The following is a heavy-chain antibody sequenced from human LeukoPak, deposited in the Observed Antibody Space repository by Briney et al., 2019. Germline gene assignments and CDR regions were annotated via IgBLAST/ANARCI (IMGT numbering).Heavy chain of an antibody. CDR1: GYTFTSYY. CDR2: INPSGGST. D-gene: IGHD6-19*01. Sequence: ASVKVSCKASGYTFTSYYMHWVRQAPGQGLEWMGIINPSGGSTTYAQKFQCRVTRTRDTSTGTVYMELSSLRSEDPAVSYCTRASVAGRRFDYWGQGTLVTVSS. CDR3: TRASVAGRRFDY. V-gene: IGHV1-46*03. J-gene: IGHJ4*02.